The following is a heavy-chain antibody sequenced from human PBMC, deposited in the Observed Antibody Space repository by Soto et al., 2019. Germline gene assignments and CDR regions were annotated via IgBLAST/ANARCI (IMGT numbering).Heavy chain of an antibody. J-gene: IGHJ4*02. V-gene: IGHV1-8*01. CDR2: VNPNSGDT. CDR1: GYTFSSYD. CDR3: ARKGFLDWFLDF. Sequence: QVQLVQSGAEVKKPGASVKVSRKASGYTFSSYDITWVRQAAGQGLEWMGWVNPNSGDTDYAQKFQGRVTMTRDTSRRTAYMELSSLRSEDSAVYYCARKGFLDWFLDFWGQGTLVTVSS. D-gene: IGHD3-9*01.